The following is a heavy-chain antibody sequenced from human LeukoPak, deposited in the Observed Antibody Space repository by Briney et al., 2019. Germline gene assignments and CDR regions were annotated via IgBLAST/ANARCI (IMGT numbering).Heavy chain of an antibody. D-gene: IGHD6-13*01. CDR2: THYRGRP. J-gene: IGHJ5*02. V-gene: IGHV4-39*01. CDR3: ASQREEAAGPFVLDS. CDR1: GGSISSGLYY. Sequence: SETLSLTCTVSGGSISSGLYYWGWIRQSRGKGLEWIGTTHYRGRPFYNPSLKSRVTISEDTSNNQFSLILKSLTAADSAVYYCASQREEAAGPFVLDSWGQGSLVTVSS.